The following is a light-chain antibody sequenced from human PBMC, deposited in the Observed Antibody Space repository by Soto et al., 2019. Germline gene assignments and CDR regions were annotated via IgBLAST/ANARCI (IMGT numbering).Light chain of an antibody. CDR2: DAY. J-gene: IGKJ4*01. CDR3: QQYDNMPLT. V-gene: IGKV1-33*01. CDR1: HDIGNY. Sequence: DIQMTQSPSALSASVGDRVTITCQASHDIGNYLNWYQQKPGTAPALLIYDAYTLERGVPSRFSGSGFGTDFSFTINILQPEDIATYYCQQYDNMPLTFGGGTKLEIK.